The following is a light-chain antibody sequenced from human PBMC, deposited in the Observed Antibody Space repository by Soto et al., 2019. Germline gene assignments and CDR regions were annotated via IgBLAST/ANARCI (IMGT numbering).Light chain of an antibody. CDR2: RNN. CDR3: AACDDSLSGPV. V-gene: IGLV1-47*01. CDR1: SSNIGSNY. Sequence: QSVLTQPPSASGTPGQRVTISCSGSSSNIGSNYVYWYQQLPGTAPKLLIYRNNQRTSGGPARFSGSKSGTSASLAISGLRSEDEADYYCAACDDSLSGPVFGGGTKVTVL. J-gene: IGLJ3*02.